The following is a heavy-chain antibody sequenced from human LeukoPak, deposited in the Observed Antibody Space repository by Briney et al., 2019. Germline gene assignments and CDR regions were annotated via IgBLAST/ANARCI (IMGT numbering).Heavy chain of an antibody. Sequence: GGSLRLSCEASGFSFSSYNMDWVRQTPGKGLEWISSITTSSSYTFYADSVKGRFTISRDNARNSLYLQMNSLTAEDTAVYYCARDPYSGAYGDTYYYFMDVWGKGTTVTVSS. CDR2: ITTSSSYT. CDR1: GFSFSSYN. V-gene: IGHV3-21*01. J-gene: IGHJ6*03. CDR3: ARDPYSGAYGDTYYYFMDV. D-gene: IGHD1-26*01.